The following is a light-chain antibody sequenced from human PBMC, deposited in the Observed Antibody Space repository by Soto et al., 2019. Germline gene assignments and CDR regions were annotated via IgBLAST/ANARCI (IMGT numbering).Light chain of an antibody. CDR1: SSDVGSYNS. CDR2: DVS. Sequence: QSALAQPASLSGSPGQSITISCTGTSSDVGSYNSVSWYQQYPGKAPTLMIHDVSNRPSGVSNRFSGSKSGNTASLTISGLQAEDEADYYCGSYTSSSTRVFGTGTKVTVL. V-gene: IGLV2-14*03. CDR3: GSYTSSSTRV. J-gene: IGLJ1*01.